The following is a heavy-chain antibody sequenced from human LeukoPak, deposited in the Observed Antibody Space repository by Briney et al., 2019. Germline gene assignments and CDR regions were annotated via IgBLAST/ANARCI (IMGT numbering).Heavy chain of an antibody. V-gene: IGHV4-38-2*02. D-gene: IGHD5-18*01. CDR3: ARDYQGGYGDKTVDY. CDR2: MYHSGST. Sequence: PSETLSLTCTVSNYSISTDYYWGWIRQPPGKGLEWIGTMYHSGSTYYNPSLKSRVTISVDTSKNQFSLKLSSVTAADTAVYYCARDYQGGYGDKTVDYWGQGTLVTVSS. J-gene: IGHJ4*02. CDR1: NYSISTDYY.